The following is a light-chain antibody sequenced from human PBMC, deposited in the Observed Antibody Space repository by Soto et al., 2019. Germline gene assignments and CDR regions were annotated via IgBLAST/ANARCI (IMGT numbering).Light chain of an antibody. Sequence: DIVLTQSPGTLSLSPGEGATLSCRASQSVSSSHLAWYQQKPGQAPRLVIYGASSRATGIPDRFSGSGSGTVFTLTISRLEPEDFAVYYCQQYDDSPLYTFGQGTTLEIK. CDR2: GAS. CDR1: QSVSSSH. J-gene: IGKJ2*01. V-gene: IGKV3-20*01. CDR3: QQYDDSPLYT.